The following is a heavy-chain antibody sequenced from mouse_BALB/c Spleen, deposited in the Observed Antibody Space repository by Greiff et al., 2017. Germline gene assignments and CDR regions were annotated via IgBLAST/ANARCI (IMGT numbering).Heavy chain of an antibody. CDR2: ISSGGST. CDR1: GFTFSSYA. CDR3: ARPAFLRLTLYWYFDV. V-gene: IGHV5-6-5*01. D-gene: IGHD1-2*01. J-gene: IGHJ1*01. Sequence: EVKVEESGGGLVKPGGSLKLSCAASGFTFSSYAMSWVRQTPEKRLEWVASISSGGSTDYPDSVKGRFTISRDNARNILYLQMSSLRSEDTAMYYCARPAFLRLTLYWYFDVWGAGTTVTVSS.